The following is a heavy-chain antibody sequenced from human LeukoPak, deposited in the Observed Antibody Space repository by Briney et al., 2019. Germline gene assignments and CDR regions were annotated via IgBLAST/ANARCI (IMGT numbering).Heavy chain of an antibody. V-gene: IGHV3-74*01. CDR3: AGTWSFDY. CDR2: ISGDGTTT. CDR1: GFTFSNDW. Sequence: GGSLRLSCAVSGFTFSNDWMHWVRQARRKGLLWVSRISGDGTTTNYADSVKGRFTISRDNAKNTLYLQMDSLRAEDTAVYYCAGTWSFDYWGQGTLVTVS. J-gene: IGHJ4*02. D-gene: IGHD2-15*01.